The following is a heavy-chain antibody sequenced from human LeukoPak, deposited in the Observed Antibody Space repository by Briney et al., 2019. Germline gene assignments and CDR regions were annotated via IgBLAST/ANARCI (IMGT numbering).Heavy chain of an antibody. CDR2: VDHTGST. J-gene: IGHJ6*03. Sequence: SETLSLTCSVSDDSITMYYWTWIRQPPGKGLEWIGYVDHTGSTNFNPSLNGRVSISRDTTNNLFSLRLRPVTAADTAVYFCARGRVSSSTWYSTYYYYFYMDVWGKGTTVTVSS. CDR1: DDSITMYY. V-gene: IGHV4-59*01. D-gene: IGHD1-1*01. CDR3: ARGRVSSSTWYSTYYYYFYMDV.